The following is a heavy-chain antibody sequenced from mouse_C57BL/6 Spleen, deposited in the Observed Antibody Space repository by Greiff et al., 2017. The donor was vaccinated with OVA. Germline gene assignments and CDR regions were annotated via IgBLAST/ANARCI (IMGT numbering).Heavy chain of an antibody. CDR3: ARTLDYDDAMDY. D-gene: IGHD2-4*01. CDR2: IYPGSGST. V-gene: IGHV1-55*01. J-gene: IGHJ4*01. CDR1: GYTFTSYW. Sequence: QVQLQQPGAELVKPGASVKLSCKASGYTFTSYWITWVKQRPGQGLEWIGDIYPGSGSTNYNEKFKSKATLTVDTSSSTAYMQLSSLTSEDSAVYYCARTLDYDDAMDYWGQGTSVTVSS.